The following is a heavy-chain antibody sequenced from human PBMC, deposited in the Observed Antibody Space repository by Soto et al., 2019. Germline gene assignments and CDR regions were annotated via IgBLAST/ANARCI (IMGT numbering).Heavy chain of an antibody. CDR3: ARDRRSAVPAAIHGY. J-gene: IGHJ4*02. Sequence: QVPLVQSGAEVKKPGASVKVSCKASGYTFTSYGISWVRQAPGQGLEWMGWISAYNGNTNYAQKLQGRVTMTTDTSTSTAYMELRSLRSDDTAVYYCARDRRSAVPAAIHGYWGQGTLVTVSS. D-gene: IGHD2-2*02. CDR2: ISAYNGNT. V-gene: IGHV1-18*04. CDR1: GYTFTSYG.